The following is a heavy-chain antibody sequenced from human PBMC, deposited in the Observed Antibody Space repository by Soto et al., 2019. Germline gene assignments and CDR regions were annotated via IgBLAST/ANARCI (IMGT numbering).Heavy chain of an antibody. CDR2: ISGSGGST. CDR1: GFTFSSYA. J-gene: IGHJ2*01. CDR3: AKDKGYGDYPDAGYFDL. Sequence: EVQLLESGGGLVQPGGSLRLSCAASGFTFSSYAMSWVRQAPGKGLEWVSAISGSGGSTYYADSVKGRFTISRDNSKNTLYLQMNSLRADDTAVYYCAKDKGYGDYPDAGYFDLWGRGTLVTVSS. V-gene: IGHV3-23*01. D-gene: IGHD4-17*01.